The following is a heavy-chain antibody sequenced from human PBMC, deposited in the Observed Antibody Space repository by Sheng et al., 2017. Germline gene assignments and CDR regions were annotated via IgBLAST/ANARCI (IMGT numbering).Heavy chain of an antibody. CDR2: IDGDGSTT. Sequence: EMQLVESGGGLVKPGGSLRLSCVASGFTFNRAWMTWVRQAPGKGLEWVSRIDGDGSTTTYADSVKGRFTIFRDNAKNTLYLQMNSLRAEDTAVYYCVRSGVPNGFDIWGQGTMVTVSS. J-gene: IGHJ3*02. D-gene: IGHD2-15*01. CDR3: VRSGVPNGFDI. V-gene: IGHV3-74*02. CDR1: GFTFNRAW.